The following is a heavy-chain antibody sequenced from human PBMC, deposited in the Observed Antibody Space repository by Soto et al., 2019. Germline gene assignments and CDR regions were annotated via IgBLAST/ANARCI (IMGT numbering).Heavy chain of an antibody. Sequence: GGSLRLSCAASGFSFSSYGMHWVRQAPGRGLEWVTVISNDGNRKYYGESVKGRFSVSRDNDKDTLYLQMNGLRPEDTGVYYCAKDRRQLSALDMWGQGTTVTVSS. V-gene: IGHV3-30*18. J-gene: IGHJ3*02. CDR3: AKDRRQLSALDM. CDR1: GFSFSSYG. D-gene: IGHD6-6*01. CDR2: ISNDGNRK.